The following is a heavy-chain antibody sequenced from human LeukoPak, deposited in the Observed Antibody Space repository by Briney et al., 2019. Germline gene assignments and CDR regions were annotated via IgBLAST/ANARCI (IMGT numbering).Heavy chain of an antibody. D-gene: IGHD6-19*01. Sequence: PGGSLRLSCAASGFTFSSYAMSWVHQAPGKGLEWVSAISGSGYDTYHADSVKGRFTISRDSSKNTLYLQMNGLRAEDTAVYHCAKSRSVADAFDIWGHGTMVTVSS. CDR1: GFTFSSYA. J-gene: IGHJ3*02. V-gene: IGHV3-23*01. CDR2: ISGSGYDT. CDR3: AKSRSVADAFDI.